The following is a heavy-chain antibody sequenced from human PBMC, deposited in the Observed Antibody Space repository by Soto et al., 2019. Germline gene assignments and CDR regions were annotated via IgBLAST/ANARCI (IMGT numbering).Heavy chain of an antibody. J-gene: IGHJ3*02. D-gene: IGHD4-17*01. CDR3: ANGDCGDLSCAFDI. Sequence: EVQLVESGGGLVQPGRSLRLSCAASGFTFDDYAMYWVRQVPGEGLEWVSGITWSSGSIGYADSVKGRFTISRDNAKNSQHLQMNSLRAEDRALYYRANGDCGDLSCAFDILGQGTMVTVSS. CDR2: ITWSSGSI. CDR1: GFTFDDYA. V-gene: IGHV3-9*01.